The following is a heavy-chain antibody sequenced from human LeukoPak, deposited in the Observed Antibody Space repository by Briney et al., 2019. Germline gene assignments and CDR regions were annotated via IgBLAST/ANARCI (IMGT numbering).Heavy chain of an antibody. CDR3: ARGGDYYDSSGYRHEGAFDI. Sequence: PGGSLRLSCAASGFTFSSYSMNWVRQAPGKGLEWVSSISSSSSYIYYADSVKGRFTISRDNAKNSLYLQMNSLRAEDTAVYYCARGGDYYDSSGYRHEGAFDIWGQGTMVTVSS. CDR1: GFTFSSYS. D-gene: IGHD3-22*01. CDR2: ISSSSSYI. V-gene: IGHV3-21*01. J-gene: IGHJ3*02.